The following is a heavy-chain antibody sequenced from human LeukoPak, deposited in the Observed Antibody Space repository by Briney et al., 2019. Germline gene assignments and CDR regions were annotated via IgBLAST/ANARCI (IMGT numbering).Heavy chain of an antibody. V-gene: IGHV4-4*02. CDR1: GGSISSSNW. Sequence: SETLSLTCAVSGGSISSSNWWSWIRQPPGKELEWFGEIRHTGQTNYNPSLKSRVTISVDTSKNQFSLNMSSVTAADTAVYYCARKTIWFGDRWFDPWGQGTLVTVSS. CDR3: ARKTIWFGDRWFDP. CDR2: IRHTGQT. J-gene: IGHJ5*02. D-gene: IGHD3-10*01.